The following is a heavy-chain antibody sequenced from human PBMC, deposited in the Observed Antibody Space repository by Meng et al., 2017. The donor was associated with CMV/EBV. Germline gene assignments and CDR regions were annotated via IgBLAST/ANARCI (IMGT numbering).Heavy chain of an antibody. J-gene: IGHJ6*02. Sequence: ASVKVSCKASGYTFTSYGISWVRQAPGQGLEWMGWISAYNGNTNYAQKLQGRVTMTTDTSTSTAYMELRSLRSDDTAVYYCAREGLARHCSSTSCPRDYYYGMDVWGQGTTVIVSS. V-gene: IGHV1-18*01. CDR3: AREGLARHCSSTSCPRDYYYGMDV. CDR2: ISAYNGNT. CDR1: GYTFTSYG. D-gene: IGHD2-2*01.